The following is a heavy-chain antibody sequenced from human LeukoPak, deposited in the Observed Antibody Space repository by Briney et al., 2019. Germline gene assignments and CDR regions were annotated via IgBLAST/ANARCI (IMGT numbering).Heavy chain of an antibody. D-gene: IGHD2-15*01. V-gene: IGHV3-30*03. CDR2: ISYDGSNK. CDR1: GFTFSSYG. Sequence: GGSLRLSCAASGFTFSSYGMHWVRQAPGKGLEWVAVISYDGSNKYYADSVKGRFTISRDNSKNTLYLQMNSLRAEDTAVYYCARVHQEDYWGQGTLVTVSS. J-gene: IGHJ4*02. CDR3: ARVHQEDY.